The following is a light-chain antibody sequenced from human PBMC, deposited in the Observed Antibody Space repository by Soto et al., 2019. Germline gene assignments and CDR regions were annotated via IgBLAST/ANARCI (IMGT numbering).Light chain of an antibody. J-gene: IGKJ5*01. Sequence: EIVLTQSPATLSLSPGERATLSCRASQSVNTYLAWYQQKPGQAPRLLIFDASNRATGIPARFSGIGSGTDFTLTISSLEPEYFAVYYCQQRDTCITFGQGTRLEIK. CDR2: DAS. V-gene: IGKV3-11*01. CDR3: QQRDTCIT. CDR1: QSVNTY.